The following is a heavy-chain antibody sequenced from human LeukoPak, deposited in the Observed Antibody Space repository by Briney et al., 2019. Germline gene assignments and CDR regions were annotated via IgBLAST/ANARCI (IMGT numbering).Heavy chain of an antibody. CDR2: ISSSSSYP. CDR3: ARDVYCSGGSCYPYS. J-gene: IGHJ4*02. Sequence: GGSLRLSCTASGFTFSDYYMSWIRQAPGKGLESVSYISSSSSYPDYADSVKSRFTISRDNAKNSLYLQMDSLRAEDTAGYCWARDVYCSGGSCYPYSWGQGTLVTVSS. CDR1: GFTFSDYY. V-gene: IGHV3-11*06. D-gene: IGHD2-15*01.